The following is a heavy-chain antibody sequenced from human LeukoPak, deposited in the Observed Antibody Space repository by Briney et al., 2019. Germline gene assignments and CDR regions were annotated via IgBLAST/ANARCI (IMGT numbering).Heavy chain of an antibody. D-gene: IGHD3-22*01. V-gene: IGHV4-38-2*02. J-gene: IGHJ2*01. CDR2: IYHSGST. CDR3: ARDRYDSSGYYWYFDL. Sequence: SETLSLTCTVSGYSISSGYYWGWIRQPPGKGLEWIGSIYHSGSTYYNPSLKSRVTISVDTSKNQFSLELSSVTAADTAVYYCARDRYDSSGYYWYFDLWGRGTLVTVSS. CDR1: GYSISSGYY.